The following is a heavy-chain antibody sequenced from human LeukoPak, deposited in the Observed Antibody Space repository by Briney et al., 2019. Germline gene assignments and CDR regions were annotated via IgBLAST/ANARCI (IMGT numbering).Heavy chain of an antibody. CDR2: ISDDGSTK. CDR1: GFTFSFYG. D-gene: IGHD3-22*01. J-gene: IGHJ2*01. CDR3: AKDYDSSGYYVSWYFDL. Sequence: GTSLRLSCAASGFTFSFYGIHWVRQAPGKGLEWVAVISDDGSTKYYSDSVKGRFTVSRDNSKDTLYLQMNSLTTEDTAVYYCAKDYDSSGYYVSWYFDLWGRGTLVTVSS. V-gene: IGHV3-30*18.